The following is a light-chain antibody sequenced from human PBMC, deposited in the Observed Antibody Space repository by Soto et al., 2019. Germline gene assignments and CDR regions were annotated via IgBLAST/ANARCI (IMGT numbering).Light chain of an antibody. CDR1: QSVSSY. J-gene: IGKJ5*01. CDR3: QQFKNYPIT. Sequence: EIVLTQSPATLSLSPGERATLSCRASQSVSSYLVWYQQKPGQAPRLLIYDASTRATDVPARFSGSGSGTDFTLTISSLEPEDFAVYFCQQFKNYPITFGQGTRLQIK. V-gene: IGKV3-11*01. CDR2: DAS.